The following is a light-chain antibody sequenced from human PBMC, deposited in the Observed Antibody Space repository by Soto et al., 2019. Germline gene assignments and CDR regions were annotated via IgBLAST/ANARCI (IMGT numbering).Light chain of an antibody. CDR1: RSISTW. V-gene: IGKV1-5*03. J-gene: IGKJ2*02. CDR3: QQYNSDSRT. Sequence: DIQMTQSPSTLSASVGDRVTINCRASRSISTWLAWYQHTPGKAPKLLIYQASSLEDGVPSRFSGSGSGTEVTLTISSLQPDDFATYYCQQYNSDSRTFGQGTKVESK. CDR2: QAS.